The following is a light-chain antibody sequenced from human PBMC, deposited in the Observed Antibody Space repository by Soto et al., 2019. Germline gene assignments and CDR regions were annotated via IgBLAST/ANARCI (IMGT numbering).Light chain of an antibody. CDR2: DAS. Sequence: EILLTQSPSTLSLSSGATVIFSCRARQSVSSYLAWYQQKPGQAPRLLIYDASNRATGIPARFSGSGSGTDFTLTIISLEHEDFAVYYCQQRSIWPRGTFGQGTKVDIK. CDR3: QQRSIWPRGT. J-gene: IGKJ1*01. CDR1: QSVSSY. V-gene: IGKV3-11*01.